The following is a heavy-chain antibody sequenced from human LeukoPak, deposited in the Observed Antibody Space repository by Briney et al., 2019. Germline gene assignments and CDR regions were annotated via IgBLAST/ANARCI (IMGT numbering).Heavy chain of an antibody. J-gene: IGHJ4*02. CDR2: IYYSGRT. V-gene: IGHV4-59*01. CDR1: SGSISSYY. D-gene: IGHD5-18*01. CDR3: ARGQKYRNGYTVTELGSEYFDY. Sequence: SETLPLTCSVSSGSISSYYWSWIRQPPGKGLEWIGYIYYSGRTSYNPSLKSRVTISVDTSKNHFSLTLSSVTAADTAVYYCARGQKYRNGYTVTELGSEYFDYWGQGTLVTVSS.